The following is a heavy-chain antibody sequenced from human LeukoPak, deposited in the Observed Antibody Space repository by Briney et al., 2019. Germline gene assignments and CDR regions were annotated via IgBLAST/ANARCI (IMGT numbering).Heavy chain of an antibody. CDR1: GYTFTGYY. CDR2: IDPNSGGT. J-gene: IGHJ4*02. CDR3: ARAYSYGSYFDY. Sequence: ASVKVSCKASGYTFTGYYMHWVRQAPGQGLDWMGWIDPNSGGTNYAQKFQGRVTMTRDTSISTAYMELSRLRSDDTAVYYCARAYSYGSYFDYWGQGTLVTVSS. D-gene: IGHD5-18*01. V-gene: IGHV1-2*02.